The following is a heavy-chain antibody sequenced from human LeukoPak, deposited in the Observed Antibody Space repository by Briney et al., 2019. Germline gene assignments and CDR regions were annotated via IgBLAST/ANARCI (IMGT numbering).Heavy chain of an antibody. Sequence: GGSLRLSCAASGFTFSSYAMHWVRQAPGKGLEWVAVISYDGSNKYYADSVKGRFTISRDNSKNTLYLQMNSLRAEDTAVYYCARVWYGSGSNYYDYWGQGTLVTVSS. J-gene: IGHJ4*02. D-gene: IGHD3-10*01. CDR3: ARVWYGSGSNYYDY. CDR1: GFTFSSYA. V-gene: IGHV3-30-3*01. CDR2: ISYDGSNK.